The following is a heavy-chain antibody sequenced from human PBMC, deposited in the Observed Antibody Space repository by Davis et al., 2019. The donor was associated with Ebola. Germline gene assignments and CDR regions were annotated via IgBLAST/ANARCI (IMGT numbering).Heavy chain of an antibody. J-gene: IGHJ6*02. D-gene: IGHD7-27*01. CDR2: IYHSGST. Sequence: SETLSLTCAVSGGSISSGGYSWSWIRQPPGKGLEWIGYIYHSGSTNYNPSLKSRVTISVDRSKNQFSLKLSSVTAADTAVYYCARVTGDLHYYYGMDVWGQGTTVTVSS. CDR3: ARVTGDLHYYYGMDV. CDR1: GGSISSGGYS. V-gene: IGHV4-30-2*01.